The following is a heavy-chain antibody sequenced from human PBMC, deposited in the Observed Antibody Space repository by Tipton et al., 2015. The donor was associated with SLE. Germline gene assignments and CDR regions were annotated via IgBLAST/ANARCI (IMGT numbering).Heavy chain of an antibody. CDR1: GGSISHGSYY. Sequence: TLSLTCTVSGGSISHGSYYWSWIRQPARKGLEYIGRMFISGSTNYNPSLKSRVTMSIDTSKNQFSLRLTSVTAADTAVYYCATQRSFLRGPCRTWGQGTLVTVSS. J-gene: IGHJ5*02. V-gene: IGHV4-61*02. D-gene: IGHD2/OR15-2a*01. CDR3: ATQRSFLRGPCRT. CDR2: MFISGST.